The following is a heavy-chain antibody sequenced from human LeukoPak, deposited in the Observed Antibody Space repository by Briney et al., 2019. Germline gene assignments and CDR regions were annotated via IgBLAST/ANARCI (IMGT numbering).Heavy chain of an antibody. CDR3: ARGRCSRLDY. CDR1: GGSFSGYY. V-gene: IGHV4-34*01. CDR2: INHSGST. D-gene: IGHD2-8*01. J-gene: IGHJ4*02. Sequence: SETLSLTCAVYGGSFSGYYWSWIRQPPGKGLEWIGEINHSGSTNYNPSLKSRVTISVDTSKNQFSLKLSSVTAADTAVYYCARGRCSRLDYWGQGTLVTVSS.